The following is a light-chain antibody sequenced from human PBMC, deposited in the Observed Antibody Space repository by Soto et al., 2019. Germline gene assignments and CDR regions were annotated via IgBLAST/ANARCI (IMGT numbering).Light chain of an antibody. V-gene: IGKV3-20*01. CDR3: QQYGSSPIT. CDR1: QSVSSSY. CDR2: GAS. J-gene: IGKJ5*01. Sequence: DIVLTQSPGTLSLSPGERATLSCRASQSVSSSYLAWYQQKPGQAPRLLIYGASSRATGIPDRFSGSGSGTNVTLTISRREPEDVAVYYCQQYGSSPITFGQGTRLEIK.